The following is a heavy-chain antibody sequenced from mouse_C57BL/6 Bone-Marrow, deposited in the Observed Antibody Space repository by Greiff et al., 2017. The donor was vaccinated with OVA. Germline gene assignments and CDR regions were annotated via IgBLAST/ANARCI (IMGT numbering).Heavy chain of an antibody. CDR2: IAPNSGGT. CDR1: GYTFTSYW. J-gene: IGHJ4*01. CDR3: ARSGYSNPPGYAMDY. V-gene: IGHV1-72*01. Sequence: QVQLQQPGAELVKPGASVKLSCKASGYTFTSYWMHWVKQRPGRGLEWIGRIAPNSGGTKYNEKFKSKATLTVDKPSSTAYMQLSSLTSEDSAVYYCARSGYSNPPGYAMDYWGQGTSVTVSS. D-gene: IGHD2-5*01.